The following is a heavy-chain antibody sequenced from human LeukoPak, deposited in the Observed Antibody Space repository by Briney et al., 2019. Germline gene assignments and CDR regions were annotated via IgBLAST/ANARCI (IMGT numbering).Heavy chain of an antibody. J-gene: IGHJ5*01. V-gene: IGHV4-30-2*01. CDR2: IYQSGNA. CDR3: ARVGNWFGP. CDR1: ISXNAYS. Sequence: ISXNAYSWSWIRQPPGKGLEWIGYIYQSGNAYYNPSLKSRVTISIGRSKNQFSLNLSSVTAADTAVYYCARVGNWFGPWGQGTLVTVSS. D-gene: IGHD1-26*01.